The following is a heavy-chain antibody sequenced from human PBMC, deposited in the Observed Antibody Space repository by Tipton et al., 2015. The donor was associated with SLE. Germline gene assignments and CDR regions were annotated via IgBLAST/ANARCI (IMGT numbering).Heavy chain of an antibody. J-gene: IGHJ4*02. CDR1: GFSFGRFW. CDR2: MDQEGSEE. V-gene: IGHV3-7*03. CDR3: AKGSDFDI. D-gene: IGHD3-10*01. Sequence: GSLRLSCAASGFSFGRFWMSWVRQAPGKGLECVADMDQEGSEESYGDSVKGRFTMSRDNSKNTLHLQMNSLRAEDTAVYYCAKGSDFDIWGQGTLVTVSS.